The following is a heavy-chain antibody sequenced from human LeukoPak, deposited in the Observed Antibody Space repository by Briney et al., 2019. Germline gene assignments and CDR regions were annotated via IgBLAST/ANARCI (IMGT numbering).Heavy chain of an antibody. J-gene: IGHJ4*02. Sequence: PSETLSLTCAVYGGSFSGYYWSWIRQPPGKGLEWIGEINHSGSTNYNPSLKSRVTISVDTSKNQFSLKLSSVTAADTAVYYCARGLVLRYFDWLLIPNYFDYWGQGTLVTVSS. CDR1: GGSFSGYY. CDR3: ARGLVLRYFDWLLIPNYFDY. D-gene: IGHD3-9*01. CDR2: INHSGST. V-gene: IGHV4-34*01.